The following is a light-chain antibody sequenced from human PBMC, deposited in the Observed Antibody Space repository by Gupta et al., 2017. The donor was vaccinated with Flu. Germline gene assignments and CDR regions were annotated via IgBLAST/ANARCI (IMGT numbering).Light chain of an antibody. CDR2: DDS. V-gene: IGLV3-21*03. CDR1: FVGGKR. J-gene: IGLJ2*01. Sequence: GNATTIAVGGTFVGGKRVPWYQQKPGQAPVLLVYDDSARRSGIPERLSASKSGTTASLTKTNVEVGDEADYYCQAVDAGADLVIFGGGTKRTVL. CDR3: QAVDAGADLVI.